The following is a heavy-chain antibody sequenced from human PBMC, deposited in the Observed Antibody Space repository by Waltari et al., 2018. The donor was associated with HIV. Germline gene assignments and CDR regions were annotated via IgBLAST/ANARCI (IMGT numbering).Heavy chain of an antibody. Sequence: QVQMVQSGAEVKKPGFSVQVSCKASGGTFRSYDISRVRQAPGQGCEWMVGIIPIFGTANYAQKFQGRVTITAGESTSTAYMELSSLRSEDTAVYYCARIAAPRAAGFDPWGQGTLVTVSS. D-gene: IGHD6-13*01. CDR3: ARIAAPRAAGFDP. CDR1: GGTFRSYD. CDR2: IIPIFGTA. J-gene: IGHJ5*02. V-gene: IGHV1-69*01.